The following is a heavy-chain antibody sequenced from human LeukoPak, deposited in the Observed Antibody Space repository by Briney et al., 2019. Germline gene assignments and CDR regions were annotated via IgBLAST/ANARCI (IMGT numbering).Heavy chain of an antibody. CDR1: GGSISSYY. CDR3: ARDPRIAAAGPFFDY. J-gene: IGHJ4*02. V-gene: IGHV4-59*01. CDR2: IYYSGST. Sequence: ASETLSLICTVSGGSISSYYWSWIRQPPGKGLEWIGYIYYSGSTNYNPSLKSRVTISVDTSKNQFSLKLSSVTAADTAVYYCARDPRIAAAGPFFDYWGQGTLVTVSS. D-gene: IGHD6-13*01.